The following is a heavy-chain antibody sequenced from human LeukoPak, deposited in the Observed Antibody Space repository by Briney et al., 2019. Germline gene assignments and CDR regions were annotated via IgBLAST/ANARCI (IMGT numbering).Heavy chain of an antibody. Sequence: SQTLSLICTVSGGSISSGSYYWGWIRQPPGKGLEWIGSIYYSGSTYYNPSLKSRVTISLDTSKNQFSLKLSSVTAADTAVYYCARDSSGWYSLDYWGQGTLVTVSS. CDR3: ARDSSGWYSLDY. CDR1: GGSISSGSYY. CDR2: IYYSGST. V-gene: IGHV4-39*07. J-gene: IGHJ4*02. D-gene: IGHD6-19*01.